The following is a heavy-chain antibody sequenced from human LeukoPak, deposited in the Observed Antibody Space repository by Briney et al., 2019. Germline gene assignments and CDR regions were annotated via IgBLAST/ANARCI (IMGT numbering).Heavy chain of an antibody. V-gene: IGHV3-23*01. J-gene: IGHJ4*02. D-gene: IGHD1-14*01. CDR2: ISNSGGTT. CDR3: AKATGYLL. CDR1: GFTFSSFG. Sequence: GGSLRLSCAASGFTFSSFGMSWVRQAPGKGLEWVSTISNSGGTTYYADSVKGRFTISRDDSENTLYLQMNSLRAEDTAVYYCAKATGYLLWGQGTLVTVSS.